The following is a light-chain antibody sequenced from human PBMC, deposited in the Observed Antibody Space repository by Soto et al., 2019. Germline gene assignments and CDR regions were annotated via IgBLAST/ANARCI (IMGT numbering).Light chain of an antibody. CDR3: QQYGLSPT. CDR1: QSVSSNY. J-gene: IGKJ1*01. Sequence: EIVLTQSPGTLSLSPGERATLSCRSSQSVSSNYLAWYQQKPDQAPRLVIYDVSGRATGIPHRFSGSGSGTDFPLTISRLAPDDFAVYYCQQYGLSPTFGQGTKVEIK. V-gene: IGKV3-20*01. CDR2: DVS.